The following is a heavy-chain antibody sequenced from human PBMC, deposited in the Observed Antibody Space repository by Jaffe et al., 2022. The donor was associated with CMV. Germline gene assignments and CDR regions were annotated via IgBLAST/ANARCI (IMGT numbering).Heavy chain of an antibody. V-gene: IGHV1-18*01. CDR2: ISTKHGNT. J-gene: IGHJ4*02. CDR3: ARDDFYFDY. CDR1: GYTFNTFG. D-gene: IGHD2-21*01. Sequence: QVQLVQSGAEVKKPGASVKVSCKASGYTFNTFGINWVRQAPGQGFEWLGWISTKHGNTNYAQSIKGRVTLTIDTSTSTAYMDLRSLTSDDTAVYYCARDDFYFDYWGQGTLVTVSS.